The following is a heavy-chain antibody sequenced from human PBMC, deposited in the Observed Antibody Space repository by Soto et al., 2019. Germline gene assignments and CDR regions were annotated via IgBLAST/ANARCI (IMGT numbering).Heavy chain of an antibody. V-gene: IGHV3-33*03. D-gene: IGHD1-7*01. Sequence: QAQLVESGGGVVQPGTSLRLSCAASGFTISTHGMHLVRQAPGKGLEWLANIWYDGSNKFYAESVKVRFSISKDNSKNTLYLQMSSLRAEATAVYYCAAATTWNFHFPYWGQGTQVTVSS. CDR2: IWYDGSNK. CDR1: GFTISTHG. CDR3: AAATTWNFHFPY. J-gene: IGHJ4*02.